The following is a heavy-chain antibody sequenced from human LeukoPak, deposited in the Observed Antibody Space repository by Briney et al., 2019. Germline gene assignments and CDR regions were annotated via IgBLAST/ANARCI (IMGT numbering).Heavy chain of an antibody. CDR2: IIPIFGTA. V-gene: IGHV1-69*13. CDR1: GGTFSSCA. CDR3: ASLVAVVSGWYYFDY. D-gene: IGHD6-19*01. J-gene: IGHJ4*02. Sequence: SVKVSCKASGGTFSSCAISWVRQAPGQGLEWMGGIIPIFGTANYAQKFQGRVTITADESTSTAYMELSSLRSEDTAVYYCASLVAVVSGWYYFDYWGQGTLVTVSS.